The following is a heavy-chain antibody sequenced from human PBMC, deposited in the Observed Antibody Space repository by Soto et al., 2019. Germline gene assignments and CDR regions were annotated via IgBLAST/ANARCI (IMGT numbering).Heavy chain of an antibody. CDR1: GFTVSSNY. CDR3: VRDQGYSYGSIDY. V-gene: IGHV3-66*01. Sequence: GGSLRLSCAASGFTVSSNYMSWVRQAPGKGLEWISIIYSAGNTYYADSVKGRFTISRDNSKNTLYLQMNSLGAEDTAAYYCVRDQGYSYGSIDYWGKGILGTVSS. D-gene: IGHD5-18*01. J-gene: IGHJ4*02. CDR2: IYSAGNT.